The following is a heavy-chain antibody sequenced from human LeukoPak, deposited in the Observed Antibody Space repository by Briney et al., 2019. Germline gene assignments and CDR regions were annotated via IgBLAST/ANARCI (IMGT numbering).Heavy chain of an antibody. D-gene: IGHD2-15*01. J-gene: IGHJ5*02. V-gene: IGHV1-2*02. CDR2: INPTSGGT. Sequence: ASVKVSCKASGYTFTDYYIHWVRRAPGQGLEWMGWINPTSGGTNYAQNFQDRVTMTRDRSISTAYMELSRLSFDDTAIYYCARGGCGSGECYTSWLDPWGQGVLVTVSS. CDR3: ARGGCGSGECYTSWLDP. CDR1: GYTFTDYY.